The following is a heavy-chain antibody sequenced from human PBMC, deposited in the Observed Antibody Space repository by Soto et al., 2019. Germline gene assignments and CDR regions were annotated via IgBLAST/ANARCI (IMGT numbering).Heavy chain of an antibody. D-gene: IGHD1-26*01. J-gene: IGHJ5*02. V-gene: IGHV4-34*01. CDR2: INHSGST. CDR1: GGSFSGYY. CDR3: ARGRRGSYRIDWFDP. Sequence: SETLSLTCAVYGGSFSGYYWSWIRQPPGKGLEWIGEINHSGSTNHNPSLKSRVTISVDTSKNQFSLKLSSVTAADTAVYYCARGRRGSYRIDWFDPWGQGTLVTVSS.